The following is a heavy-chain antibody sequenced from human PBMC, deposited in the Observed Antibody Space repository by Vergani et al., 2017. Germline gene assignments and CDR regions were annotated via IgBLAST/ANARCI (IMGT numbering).Heavy chain of an antibody. CDR2: INHSGST. J-gene: IGHJ4*02. CDR1: GGSFSGYY. V-gene: IGHV4-34*01. Sequence: QVQLQQWGAGLLKPSETLSLTCAVYGGSFSGYYWSWIRQPPGKGLEWIGEINHSGSTNYNPSLKSRVTISVDTSKNQFSLKLSSVTAADTAVYYCARVSRVYYDSSGPTDYGGQGTLVTVSS. CDR3: ARVSRVYYDSSGPTDY. D-gene: IGHD3-22*01.